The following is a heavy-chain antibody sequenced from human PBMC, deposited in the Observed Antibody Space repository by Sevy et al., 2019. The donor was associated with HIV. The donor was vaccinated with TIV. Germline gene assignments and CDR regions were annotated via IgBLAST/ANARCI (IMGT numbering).Heavy chain of an antibody. Sequence: GGSLRLSCAASGFTFRSYAMTWVRQAPGKGLEWVSTISGSGDSTYYAGSVKGRFTISRDNSRNTLYLRMSSLRAEDTAVYYCAKEYDYIWGSFRQVSYAFDVWGQGTMVTVSS. CDR2: ISGSGDST. CDR1: GFTFRSYA. D-gene: IGHD3-16*02. J-gene: IGHJ3*01. V-gene: IGHV3-23*01. CDR3: AKEYDYIWGSFRQVSYAFDV.